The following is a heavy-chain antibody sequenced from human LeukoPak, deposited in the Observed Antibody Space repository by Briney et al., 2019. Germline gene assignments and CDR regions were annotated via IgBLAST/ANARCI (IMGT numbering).Heavy chain of an antibody. J-gene: IGHJ4*02. CDR3: ARDQGGVGY. D-gene: IGHD3-16*01. Sequence: GGSLRLSCAASGFTFSTFAMIWVRQAPGKGLEWVSSISSSSGYIYYADSVKGRFTISRDNAKNSLYLQMNSLRAEDTAVYYCARDQGGVGYWGQGTLVTVSS. V-gene: IGHV3-21*01. CDR1: GFTFSTFA. CDR2: ISSSSGYI.